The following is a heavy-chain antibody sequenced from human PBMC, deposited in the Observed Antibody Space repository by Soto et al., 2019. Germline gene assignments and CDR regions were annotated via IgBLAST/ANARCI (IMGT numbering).Heavy chain of an antibody. J-gene: IGHJ4*02. Sequence: EVQLLESGGGLVQPGGSLRLSCAASGFTFSSYAVSWVRQAPGKGPEWISSISGSGSTIYYAYSVKGRFTISRDNSKNTLYLQMSSLRAEDTAVYYCAKVFYYYDSSGYYYFDYWGQGTLVTVSS. CDR1: GFTFSSYA. CDR3: AKVFYYYDSSGYYYFDY. CDR2: ISGSGSTI. V-gene: IGHV3-23*01. D-gene: IGHD3-22*01.